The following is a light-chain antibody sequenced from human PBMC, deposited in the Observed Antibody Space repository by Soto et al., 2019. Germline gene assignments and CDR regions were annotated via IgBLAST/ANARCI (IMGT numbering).Light chain of an antibody. CDR2: DAT. Sequence: DIVMTQSPATLSESPGERVTLSCRASQYISSNLAWYQQKPGQPPRLLIYDATSRATGIPSRFSGSGSGTYFTLTIISLQSEDFAVYFWQHYHDWPPLTFGGGTKVEIK. J-gene: IGKJ4*01. CDR1: QYISSN. CDR3: QHYHDWPPLT. V-gene: IGKV3D-15*01.